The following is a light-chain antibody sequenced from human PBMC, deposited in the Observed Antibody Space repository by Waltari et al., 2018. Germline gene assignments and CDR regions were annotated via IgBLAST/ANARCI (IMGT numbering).Light chain of an antibody. CDR3: QHYVRLPVT. J-gene: IGKJ1*01. CDR1: QSVSRT. V-gene: IGKV3-20*01. Sequence: EIVLTQSPGTLSLSPGERATLSCRASQSVSRTLAWYQQKPGQAPRLLIYGASSRATGIPDRFSGSGSGTDFSLTISCLEPEDFAVYFCQHYVRLPVTFGQGPRWKSN. CDR2: GAS.